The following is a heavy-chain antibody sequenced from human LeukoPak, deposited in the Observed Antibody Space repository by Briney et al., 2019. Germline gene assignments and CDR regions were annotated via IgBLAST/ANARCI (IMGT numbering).Heavy chain of an antibody. D-gene: IGHD7-27*01. CDR3: ATYTNWVAGDI. Sequence: GGSLRLSCVASGFTFSDSWMSCVLQAPGKGLEWRADIRDDGSQKEYLDSVKGRFTISRDNAKNSLYLQMDSLRAEDTAVYNCATYTNWVAGDIWGQGTTVSVSS. CDR1: GFTFSDSW. V-gene: IGHV3-7*01. J-gene: IGHJ6*02. CDR2: IRDDGSQK.